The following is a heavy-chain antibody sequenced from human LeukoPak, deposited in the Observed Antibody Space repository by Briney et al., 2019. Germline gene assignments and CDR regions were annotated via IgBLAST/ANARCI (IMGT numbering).Heavy chain of an antibody. D-gene: IGHD5-12*01. Sequence: ASVKVSCKASGYTFTSYAISWVRQAPGQGLEGMGWISVYNGNTIYAQKLQGRVTMTTDTSTSTAYMDLRSLRSDDTAVYYCARVRGYSGYEDHWGQGTLVTVSS. CDR1: GYTFTSYA. J-gene: IGHJ4*02. V-gene: IGHV1-18*04. CDR3: ARVRGYSGYEDH. CDR2: ISVYNGNT.